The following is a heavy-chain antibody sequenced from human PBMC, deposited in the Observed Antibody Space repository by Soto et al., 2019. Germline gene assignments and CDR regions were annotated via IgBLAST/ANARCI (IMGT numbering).Heavy chain of an antibody. D-gene: IGHD6-6*01. CDR2: ISWNSDTR. V-gene: IGHV3-9*01. J-gene: IGHJ4*02. CDR3: AKERESSSSVVIWDY. CDR1: GFTFDDYA. Sequence: EVQLVESGGGLVQPGRSLRLSCAASGFTFDDYAMHWVRQAPGKGLEWVSSISWNSDTRYYADFVKGRFTISRDNTKNSLYLQMNSLTAEDTALYYCAKERESSSSVVIWDYWGQGTLVTVSS.